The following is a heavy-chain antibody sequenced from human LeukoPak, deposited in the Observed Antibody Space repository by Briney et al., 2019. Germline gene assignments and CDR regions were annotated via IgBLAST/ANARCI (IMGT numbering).Heavy chain of an antibody. CDR1: GFTFSSYG. CDR3: AKDPSYGSGSFRWGFDP. V-gene: IGHV3-30*02. Sequence: PGGSLRLSCAASGFTFSSYGMHWVRQAPGKGLEWVAFIRYDGSNKYYADSVKGRFTISRDNSKNMLYLQMNSLRAEDTAVYYCAKDPSYGSGSFRWGFDPWGQGALVTVSS. J-gene: IGHJ5*02. CDR2: IRYDGSNK. D-gene: IGHD3-10*01.